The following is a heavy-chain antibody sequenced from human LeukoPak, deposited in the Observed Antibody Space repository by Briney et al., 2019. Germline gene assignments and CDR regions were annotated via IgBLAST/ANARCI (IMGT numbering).Heavy chain of an antibody. CDR1: GGSISSGSYY. J-gene: IGHJ2*01. D-gene: IGHD3-3*02. V-gene: IGHV4-61*02. CDR2: LYTNGHT. CDR3: ARDGAFLGPHWWFDL. Sequence: PSQTLSLTCTVSGGSISSGSYYYGWIRQSAGKGLEWIGRLYTNGHTNYNPSLRSRITISGDTSKNQFSLQLSSVTAADTAVYYCARDGAFLGPHWWFDLWGRGTLVTVSP.